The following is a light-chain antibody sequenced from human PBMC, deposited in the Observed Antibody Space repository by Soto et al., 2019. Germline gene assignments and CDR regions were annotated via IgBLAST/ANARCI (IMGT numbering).Light chain of an antibody. Sequence: QAVVTQPPSASGTPGQRVTISCSGSNSNIGTNNVHWFQQFPGTAPNLLIYRNNRRPSGVPDRFSGSKSGTSASLAISGLRSEDEADYYCAAWDDSLSAWVFGGGTKLTVL. V-gene: IGLV1-47*01. CDR3: AAWDDSLSAWV. J-gene: IGLJ3*02. CDR2: RNN. CDR1: NSNIGTNN.